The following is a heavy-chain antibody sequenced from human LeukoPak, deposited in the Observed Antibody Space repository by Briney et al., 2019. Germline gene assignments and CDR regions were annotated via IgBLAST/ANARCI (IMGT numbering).Heavy chain of an antibody. CDR3: AKDHMRDGYNYDYWFFDL. D-gene: IGHD5-24*01. CDR1: GFTFSNYA. Sequence: GGSLRLSCAASGFTFSNYAMNWVRQAPGKGLEWVSAISASGVSTYSADSVKGRFTISRDNSKNTLYLQMSSLRAEDTAVYYCAKDHMRDGYNYDYWFFDLWGRGTLVTVSS. J-gene: IGHJ2*01. CDR2: ISASGVST. V-gene: IGHV3-23*01.